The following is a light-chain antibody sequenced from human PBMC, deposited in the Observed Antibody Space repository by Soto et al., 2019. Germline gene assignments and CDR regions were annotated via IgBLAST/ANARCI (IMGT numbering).Light chain of an antibody. V-gene: IGKV1-27*01. Sequence: TRSPASXSATGEARVPTPCRASQGISNYLAWYQQKKGKVXRXXXYAASKSPSGAPTRFRGSGSGNDFIIKISRMPPEDFEPYYCQQTYSAPITVGEGTRLEI. CDR2: AAS. CDR3: QQTYSAPIT. J-gene: IGKJ5*01. CDR1: QGISNY.